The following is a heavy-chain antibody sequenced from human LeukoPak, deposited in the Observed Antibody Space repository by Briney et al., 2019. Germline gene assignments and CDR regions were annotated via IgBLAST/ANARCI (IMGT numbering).Heavy chain of an antibody. CDR1: GYTFTSYG. J-gene: IGHJ3*02. V-gene: IGHV1-18*01. Sequence: ASVKVSCKASGYTFTSYGISWVRQAPGQGLEWMGWISAYNGNTNYAQKLQGRVTMTTDTSTSTAYMELRSLRSDDTAVYYCARDRGRLLVVISKAGAFDIWGQGTMVTVSS. CDR3: ARDRGRLLVVISKAGAFDI. D-gene: IGHD3-22*01. CDR2: ISAYNGNT.